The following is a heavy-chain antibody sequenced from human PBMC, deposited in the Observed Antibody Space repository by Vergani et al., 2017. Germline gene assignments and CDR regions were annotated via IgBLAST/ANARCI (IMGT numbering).Heavy chain of an antibody. CDR2: IDRMGST. CDR1: GGRKRRRQR. V-gene: IGHV4-4*02. CDR3: ASLRRGYPQEDYFDY. D-gene: IGHD3-3*01. Sequence: VERKERGPGLGKREGKREEKGEGEGGRKRRRQRGRGEGSRPGKVSEGIGEIDRMGSTNYNPSLKGRVTIPVDKSKNQFSLKLSSVTAADTAVYYCASLRRGYPQEDYFDYWGQGTLVTVSS. J-gene: IGHJ4*02.